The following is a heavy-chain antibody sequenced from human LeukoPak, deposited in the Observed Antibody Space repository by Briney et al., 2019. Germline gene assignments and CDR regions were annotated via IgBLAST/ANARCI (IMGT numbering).Heavy chain of an antibody. CDR2: IRSKAYGGTT. CDR1: GFTFSSYW. V-gene: IGHV3-49*03. CDR3: TREYYYGSGSPYFPYY. J-gene: IGHJ4*02. D-gene: IGHD3-10*01. Sequence: PGGSLRLSCAASGFTFSSYWMSWFRQAPGKGLEWVGFIRSKAYGGTTEYAASVKGRFTISRDDSKSIAYLQMNSLKTEDTAVYYCTREYYYGSGSPYFPYYWGQGTLVTVSS.